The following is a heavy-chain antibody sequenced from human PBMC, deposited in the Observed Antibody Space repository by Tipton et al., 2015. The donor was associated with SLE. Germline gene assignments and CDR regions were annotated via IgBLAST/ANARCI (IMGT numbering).Heavy chain of an antibody. J-gene: IGHJ6*03. CDR3: ARLSGNYYFYMDV. V-gene: IGHV4-59*11. CDR1: GVSISDHY. D-gene: IGHD1-14*01. CDR2: VFYSGSSDFYRA. Sequence: TLSLTCTVSGVSISDHYWSWIRQPPGKGLECLGYVFYSGSSDFYRAHYSPSLMSRVIISVDSSKNQFSLRLTSVTAADTAVYYCARLSGNYYFYMDVWGKGTTVTVSS.